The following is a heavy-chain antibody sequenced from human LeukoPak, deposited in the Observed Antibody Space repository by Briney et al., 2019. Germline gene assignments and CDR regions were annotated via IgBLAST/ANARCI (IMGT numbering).Heavy chain of an antibody. CDR1: GYTFTSYA. CDR2: INAGNGNT. D-gene: IGHD3-10*01. CDR3: ARVELLWFGESVTAFDI. J-gene: IGHJ3*02. V-gene: IGHV1-3*01. Sequence: ASVKVSCKASGYTFTSYAMHWVRQAPGQRLERMGWINAGNGNTKYSQKFQGRVTITRDTSASTAYMELSSLRSEDTAVYYCARVELLWFGESVTAFDIWGQGTMVTVSS.